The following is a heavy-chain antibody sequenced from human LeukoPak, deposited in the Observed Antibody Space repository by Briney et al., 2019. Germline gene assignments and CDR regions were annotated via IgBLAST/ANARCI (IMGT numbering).Heavy chain of an antibody. Sequence: HGESLKISCKGSGYSFTSYWIGWVRQMPGKGLEWMGIIYPGDSDTRYSPSFQGQVTISADKSISTAYLQWSSLKASDTAMYYCARGDYCSGGSCYYFDYWGQGTLVTVSS. CDR3: ARGDYCSGGSCYYFDY. D-gene: IGHD2-15*01. V-gene: IGHV5-51*01. CDR1: GYSFTSYW. CDR2: IYPGDSDT. J-gene: IGHJ4*02.